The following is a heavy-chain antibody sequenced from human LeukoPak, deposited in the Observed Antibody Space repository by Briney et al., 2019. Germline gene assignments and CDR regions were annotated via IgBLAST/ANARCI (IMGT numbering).Heavy chain of an antibody. CDR2: INPNSGGT. V-gene: IGHV1-2*02. Sequence: ASVKVSCKASGYTFTSYDINWVRQATGQGLEWMGWINPNSGGTNYAQKFQGRVTMTRDTSISTAYMELSRLRSDDTAVYYCARAMVRGKNWFDPWGQGTLVTVSS. D-gene: IGHD3-10*01. CDR1: GYTFTSYD. J-gene: IGHJ5*02. CDR3: ARAMVRGKNWFDP.